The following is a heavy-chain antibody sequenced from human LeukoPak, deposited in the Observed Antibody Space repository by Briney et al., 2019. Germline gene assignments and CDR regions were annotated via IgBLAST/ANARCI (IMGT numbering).Heavy chain of an antibody. V-gene: IGHV4-34*01. CDR1: GGSFSGYY. CDR2: INHSGST. J-gene: IGHJ4*02. CDR3: ARGDTAMVTSYFDY. D-gene: IGHD5-18*01. Sequence: SETLSLTCAVYGGSFSGYYWSWIRQPPGKGLEWIGEINHSGSTNYNSSLKSRVTISIDTSKNQFSLKLSPVTAADTAVYYCARGDTAMVTSYFDYWGQGTLVTVSS.